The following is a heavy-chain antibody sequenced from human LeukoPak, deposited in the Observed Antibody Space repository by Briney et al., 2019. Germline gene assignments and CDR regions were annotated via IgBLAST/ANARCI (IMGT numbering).Heavy chain of an antibody. J-gene: IGHJ6*03. CDR1: GGSFSGDY. Sequence: SETLSLTCAVYGGSFSGDYWSWIRQPPGKGLEWIGEINHSGSTNYNPSLKSRVTISVDTSKNQFSLKLSSVTAADTAVYYCARDSALATVTTRVNYYYYYMDVWGKGTTVTVSS. CDR3: ARDSALATVTTRVNYYYYYMDV. V-gene: IGHV4-34*01. D-gene: IGHD4-17*01. CDR2: INHSGST.